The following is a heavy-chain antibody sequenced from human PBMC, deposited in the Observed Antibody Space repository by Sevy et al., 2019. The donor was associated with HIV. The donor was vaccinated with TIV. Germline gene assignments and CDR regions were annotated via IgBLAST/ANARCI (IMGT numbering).Heavy chain of an antibody. CDR1: GFIFTNYG. CDR3: AKGSRATGSAFDI. Sequence: GGSLRLSCAVSGFIFTNYGMHWVRQAPGKGLEWVAVISHDGSLKYYADSVRGRVTISRDSSKNTVSLQMNSLRLEDTAVYYCAKGSRATGSAFDIWGQGTMVTVSS. V-gene: IGHV3-30*18. CDR2: ISHDGSLK. J-gene: IGHJ3*02. D-gene: IGHD2-15*01.